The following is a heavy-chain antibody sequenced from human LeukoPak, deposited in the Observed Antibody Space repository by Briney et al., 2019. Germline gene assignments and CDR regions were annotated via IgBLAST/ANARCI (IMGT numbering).Heavy chain of an antibody. V-gene: IGHV3-21*04. CDR3: AKVATPNTLDALDI. J-gene: IGHJ3*02. D-gene: IGHD1/OR15-1a*01. Sequence: GGSLRLSCAASGFTFSSYSMNWVRQAPGKGLKWVSSISSSSSYIYYADSVKGRFTISRDNSKSTVHLQMDGLRVDDTAVYYCAKVATPNTLDALDIWGQGTMVTVSS. CDR1: GFTFSSYS. CDR2: ISSSSSYI.